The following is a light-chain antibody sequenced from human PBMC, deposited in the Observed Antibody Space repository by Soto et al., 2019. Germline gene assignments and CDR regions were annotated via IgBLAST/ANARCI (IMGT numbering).Light chain of an antibody. CDR1: QSVSSY. J-gene: IGKJ4*01. CDR2: DAS. V-gene: IGKV3-11*01. CDR3: QQRSNWPPLT. Sequence: EIVLTQSPATLSLSPGERATLSCRASQSVSSYLAWYQQKPGQAPRLLIYDASNRATGSPARFSGSGSWTDFTLTISSLEPEDFAVYYCQQRSNWPPLTFGGGTKVESK.